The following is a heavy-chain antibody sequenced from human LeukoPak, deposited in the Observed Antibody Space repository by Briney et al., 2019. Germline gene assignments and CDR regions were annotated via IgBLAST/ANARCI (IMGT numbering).Heavy chain of an antibody. J-gene: IGHJ4*02. Sequence: GGSLRLSCAASGFTFSSYAMSWVRQAPGKGLEWVSAISASGGTTYYADSVKGRFAISRDNSKNTLYLQMNSLRAEDTAVYYCAKDNFFGGSSDYFDYWGQGTLVTVSS. V-gene: IGHV3-23*01. CDR1: GFTFSSYA. CDR3: AKDNFFGGSSDYFDY. D-gene: IGHD6-6*01. CDR2: ISASGGTT.